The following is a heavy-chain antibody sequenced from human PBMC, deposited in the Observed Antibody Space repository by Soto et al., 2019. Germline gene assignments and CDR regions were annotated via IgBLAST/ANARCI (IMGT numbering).Heavy chain of an antibody. J-gene: IGHJ6*02. CDR3: ARDEGGYCSSTSCYDYYYGMDV. Sequence: QVQLQESGPGLVKPSETLSLTCTVSGGSISSYYWSWIRQPAGKGLEWIGRIYTSGSTNYNPSRKSRVTMSVDTSKNQFSLKLSSVTAADTAVYYCARDEGGYCSSTSCYDYYYGMDVWGQGTTVTVSS. CDR1: GGSISSYY. D-gene: IGHD2-2*01. V-gene: IGHV4-4*07. CDR2: IYTSGST.